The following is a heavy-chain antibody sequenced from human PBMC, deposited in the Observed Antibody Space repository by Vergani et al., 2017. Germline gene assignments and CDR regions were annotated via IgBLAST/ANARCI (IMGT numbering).Heavy chain of an antibody. CDR1: GGSFSGYY. J-gene: IGHJ5*02. D-gene: IGHD6-19*01. CDR3: ARGRGRGQWLVGWFDP. Sequence: QVQLQQWGAGLLKPSETLSLTCAVYGGSFSGYYWSWIRQPPGKGLEWIGEINHSGSTNYNPSLKSRVTISVDTSKNQFSLKLSSVTAEDTAVYYCARGRGRGQWLVGWFDPWGQGTLVTVSS. V-gene: IGHV4-34*01. CDR2: INHSGST.